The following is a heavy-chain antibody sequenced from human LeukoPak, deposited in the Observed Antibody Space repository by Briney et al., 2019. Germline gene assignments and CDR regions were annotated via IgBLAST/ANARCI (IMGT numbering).Heavy chain of an antibody. V-gene: IGHV4-34*01. CDR3: ARGFSLTNGDWFDP. J-gene: IGHJ5*02. D-gene: IGHD2-8*01. CDR2: INHSGST. Sequence: SQTLSLTCAVYGGSFSGYYWSWIRQPPGKGLEWIGEINHSGSTNYNPSLKSRVTISVDTSKNQFSLKLSSVTAADTAVYYCARGFSLTNGDWFDPWGQGTLVTVSS. CDR1: GGSFSGYY.